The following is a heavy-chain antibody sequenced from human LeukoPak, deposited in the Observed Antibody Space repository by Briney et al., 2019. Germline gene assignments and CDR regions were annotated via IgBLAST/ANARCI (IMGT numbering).Heavy chain of an antibody. Sequence: WASVKVSRKASGGTFSSYAISWVRQAPGQGLEWMGGIIPIFGTANYAQKSQGRVTITADKSTSTAYMELSSLRSEDTAVYYCARGRITMVRGALLGYYYGMDVWGKGTTVTVSS. D-gene: IGHD3-10*01. CDR2: IIPIFGTA. J-gene: IGHJ6*04. CDR1: GGTFSSYA. V-gene: IGHV1-69*06. CDR3: ARGRITMVRGALLGYYYGMDV.